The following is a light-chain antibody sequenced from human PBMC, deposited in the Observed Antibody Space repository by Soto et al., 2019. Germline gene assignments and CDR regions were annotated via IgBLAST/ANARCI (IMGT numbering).Light chain of an antibody. Sequence: IQLTQSPSSLSASVGDRVTITCRASQAIRTALGWYQQRPGKVPKLLIYAASTLQSGVPSRFSGSGSGTEFTLTISSLQPGDFATYYCQHYNTYPWTFGHGTKVDI. CDR1: QAIRTA. CDR3: QHYNTYPWT. V-gene: IGKV1-17*01. J-gene: IGKJ1*01. CDR2: AAS.